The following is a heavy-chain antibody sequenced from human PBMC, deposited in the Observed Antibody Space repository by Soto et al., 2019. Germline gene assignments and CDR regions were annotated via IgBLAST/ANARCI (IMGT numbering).Heavy chain of an antibody. V-gene: IGHV3-74*01. D-gene: IGHD2-2*01. Sequence: GGSLRLSCAASGFTFSSYWMHWVRQAPGKGLVWVSRIYSDGSSTSYADSVKGRFTISRDNAKNTLYLQMNSLRAEDTAVYYCARDRIVVVPAAQKPRGMDVWGQGTTVTVSS. CDR2: IYSDGSST. CDR1: GFTFSSYW. J-gene: IGHJ6*02. CDR3: ARDRIVVVPAAQKPRGMDV.